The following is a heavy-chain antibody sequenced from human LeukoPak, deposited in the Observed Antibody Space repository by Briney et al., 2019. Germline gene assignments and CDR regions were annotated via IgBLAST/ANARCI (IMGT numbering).Heavy chain of an antibody. V-gene: IGHV3-23*01. Sequence: PGGSLRLSCAASGFTFRNYAMSWVRQAPGKGLEWVSVISGRGDKTYYAGSAKGRFTISRDNSKNTLYLQMNSLRAEDTAVYYCARGVSGWPYYLDYWGQGALVTVSS. CDR3: ARGVSGWPYYLDY. J-gene: IGHJ4*02. D-gene: IGHD6-19*01. CDR2: ISGRGDKT. CDR1: GFTFRNYA.